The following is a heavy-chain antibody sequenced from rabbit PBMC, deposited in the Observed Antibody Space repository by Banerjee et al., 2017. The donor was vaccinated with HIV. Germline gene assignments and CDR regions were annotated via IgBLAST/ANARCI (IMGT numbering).Heavy chain of an antibody. CDR2: IYAGSSGST. Sequence: QQQLEESGGDLVKPGASLTLTCTASGIDFSSSYWICWVRQAPGKGLEWIACIYAGSSGSTYYATWAKGRFTVSKTSSTTVTLQMTSLTVADTATYFCARGGYGTGDGYDLWGPGTLVTVS. J-gene: IGHJ6*01. CDR1: GIDFSSSYW. CDR3: ARGGYGTGDGYDL. D-gene: IGHD7-1*01. V-gene: IGHV1S45*01.